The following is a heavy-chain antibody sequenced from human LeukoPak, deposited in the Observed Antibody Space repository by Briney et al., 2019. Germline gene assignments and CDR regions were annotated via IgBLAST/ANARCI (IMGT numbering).Heavy chain of an antibody. V-gene: IGHV4-31*03. J-gene: IGHJ3*02. Sequence: PSETLSLTCTVSGGSISSGGYYWSWIRQHPGKGLEWIGYIYYSGSTYHNPSLKSRVTISVDTSKNQFSLKLSSVTAADTAVYYCARVAGITGTTSAFDIWGQGTMVTVSS. CDR2: IYYSGST. D-gene: IGHD1-7*01. CDR1: GGSISSGGYY. CDR3: ARVAGITGTTSAFDI.